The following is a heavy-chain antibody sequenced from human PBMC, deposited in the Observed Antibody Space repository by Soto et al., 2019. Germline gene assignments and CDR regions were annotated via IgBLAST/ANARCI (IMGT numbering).Heavy chain of an antibody. CDR3: ARHGLLGKFDY. V-gene: IGHV4-59*08. Sequence: ASETLSLTCTVSGGSISSYYWSWIRQPPGKGLEWIGYIYYSGSTNYNPSLKSRVTISVDTSKNQFSLKLSSVTAADTAVYYCARHGLLGKFDYWGQGTRVTVSS. CDR2: IYYSGST. D-gene: IGHD3-16*01. J-gene: IGHJ4*02. CDR1: GGSISSYY.